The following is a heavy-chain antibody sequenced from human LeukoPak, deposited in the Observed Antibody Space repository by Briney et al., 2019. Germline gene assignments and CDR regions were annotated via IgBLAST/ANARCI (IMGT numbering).Heavy chain of an antibody. V-gene: IGHV4-39*01. CDR3: ARPGYSYGLDY. J-gene: IGHJ4*02. Sequence: SETLSLTCTVSGGSISSSSYYWGWIRQPPGKGLEWIGSIYYSGSTYYNPSLKSRVIISVDTSKNQFSLKLSSVTAADTAVYYCARPGYSYGLDYWGQGTLVTVSS. D-gene: IGHD5-18*01. CDR2: IYYSGST. CDR1: GGSISSSSYY.